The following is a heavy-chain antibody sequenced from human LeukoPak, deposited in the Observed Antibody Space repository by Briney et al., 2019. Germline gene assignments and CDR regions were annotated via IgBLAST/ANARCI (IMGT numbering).Heavy chain of an antibody. D-gene: IGHD6-6*01. CDR2: INPNSGGT. Sequence: ASVKVSCKASGYTFTGYYMHWVRQAPGQGLEWMGRINPNSGGTNYAQKFQGRVTMTRDTSISTAYMELSRLRSDDTAVYYCARGDVPLAARPLDYWGQGTLVTVSS. J-gene: IGHJ4*02. V-gene: IGHV1-2*06. CDR3: ARGDVPLAARPLDY. CDR1: GYTFTGYY.